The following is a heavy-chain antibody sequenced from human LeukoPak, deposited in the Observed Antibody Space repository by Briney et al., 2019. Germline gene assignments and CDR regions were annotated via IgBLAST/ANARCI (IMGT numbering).Heavy chain of an antibody. Sequence: GGSLRLSCAASGFTFTSYWIHWVRHAPWKGLVWVSRIKSDGTTTNYADSVQGRFTISRDNTKNTVYLQMNGLRAEDTAVYYCARGMFGGYCTDYWGQGTLVTVSS. V-gene: IGHV3-74*01. CDR3: ARGMFGGYCTDY. D-gene: IGHD3-3*01. CDR2: IKSDGTTT. CDR1: GFTFTSYW. J-gene: IGHJ4*02.